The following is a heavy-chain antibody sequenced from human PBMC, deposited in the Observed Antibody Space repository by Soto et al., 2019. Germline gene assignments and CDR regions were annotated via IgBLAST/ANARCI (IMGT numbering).Heavy chain of an antibody. CDR1: GYTFTSYG. V-gene: IGHV1-18*01. D-gene: IGHD1-1*01. Sequence: QVHLVQSGAEVKKPGASVKVSCKASGYTFTSYGITWVRQAPGQGLEWMGWISAHNGNTDYAEKLQGRVIVTRDTYKSTAYIELRSLISDETVVYYCARGRYGDYWGQGALVTVSS. J-gene: IGHJ4*02. CDR2: ISAHNGNT. CDR3: ARGRYGDY.